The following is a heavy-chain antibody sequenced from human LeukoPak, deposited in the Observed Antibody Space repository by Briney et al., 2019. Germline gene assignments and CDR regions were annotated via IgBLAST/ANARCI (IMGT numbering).Heavy chain of an antibody. J-gene: IGHJ4*02. V-gene: IGHV3-21*01. Sequence: GGSLRLSCAASGFTFSSYSMNWVRQAPGKGLEWVSSISSSGSYIYYADSVKGRFTISRDNAKNSLYLQMNSLRAEDTAVYYCAREDGASDYWGQGTLVTVSS. CDR1: GFTFSSYS. CDR2: ISSSGSYI. D-gene: IGHD4-17*01. CDR3: AREDGASDY.